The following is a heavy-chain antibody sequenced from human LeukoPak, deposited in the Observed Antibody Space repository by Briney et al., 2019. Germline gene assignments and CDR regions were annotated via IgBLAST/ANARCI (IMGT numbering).Heavy chain of an antibody. D-gene: IGHD2-15*01. CDR3: AKGVEDSGIYYYYYMDV. V-gene: IGHV3-23*01. CDR1: GFIFSSYW. CDR2: VSGSGVST. J-gene: IGHJ6*03. Sequence: GGSLRLSCAASGFIFSSYWMNWVRQAPGKGLEWVSSVSGSGVSTYYADSVKGRLTISRDNSKKTLYLQMNGLRAEDTAVYYCAKGVEDSGIYYYYYMDVWGKGTTVTVSS.